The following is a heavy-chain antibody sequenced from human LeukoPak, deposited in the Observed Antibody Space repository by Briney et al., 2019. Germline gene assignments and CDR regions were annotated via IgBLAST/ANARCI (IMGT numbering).Heavy chain of an antibody. CDR2: ISGSGGDT. D-gene: IGHD6-19*01. J-gene: IGHJ4*02. CDR3: TNLFRLAVGDY. Sequence: PGGSLRLSCAASGFTFNNYTMNWVRQAPGKGLEWVSAISGSGGDTYYADSVKGRFTISRDNSRNTLYLQMNSLRPEDTAVYYCTNLFRLAVGDYWGQGTLVTVSS. CDR1: GFTFNNYT. V-gene: IGHV3-23*01.